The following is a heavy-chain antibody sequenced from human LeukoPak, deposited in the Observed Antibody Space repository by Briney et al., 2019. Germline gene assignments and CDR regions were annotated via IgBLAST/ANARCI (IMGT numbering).Heavy chain of an antibody. CDR2: ISGDGGST. D-gene: IGHD3-22*01. Sequence: PGGSLRLSCAASGFTFDDYAMHWFRQAPGKGLEWVSLISGDGGSTYYADSVKGRFTISRDNSKNSLYLQMNSLRTEDTALYYCAKGPYYYDSSGYYPAYYYYMDVWGKGTTVTVSS. V-gene: IGHV3-43*02. CDR3: AKGPYYYDSSGYYPAYYYYMDV. J-gene: IGHJ6*03. CDR1: GFTFDDYA.